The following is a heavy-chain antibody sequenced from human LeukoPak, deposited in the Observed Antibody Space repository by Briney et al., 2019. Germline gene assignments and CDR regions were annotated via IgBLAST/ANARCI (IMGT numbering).Heavy chain of an antibody. V-gene: IGHV4-39*01. D-gene: IGHD6-19*01. CDR2: IYYNGST. Sequence: PSETLSLTCTVSGGSMTSSVYYWGWIRQPPGKGLEWIGSIYYNGSTYYNPSLKSRVTISVDTSKKRFSLWLSSVTAADTAVYYCARVLPQWLARYYFDYWGQGSLVTVSS. CDR1: GGSMTSSVYY. J-gene: IGHJ4*02. CDR3: ARVLPQWLARYYFDY.